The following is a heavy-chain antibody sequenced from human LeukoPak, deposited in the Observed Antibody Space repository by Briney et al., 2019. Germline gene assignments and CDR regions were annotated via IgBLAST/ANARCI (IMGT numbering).Heavy chain of an antibody. J-gene: IGHJ5*02. V-gene: IGHV1-8*02. Sequence: ASVKVSCKASGYTFTSYDINWVRQATGQGLEWMGWMNPNSGNTGYAQKLQGRVTMTTDTSTSTAYMELRSLRSDDTAVYYCARGWKVVTGYHLNWFDPWGQGTLVTVSS. D-gene: IGHD3-9*01. CDR1: GYTFTSYD. CDR3: ARGWKVVTGYHLNWFDP. CDR2: MNPNSGNT.